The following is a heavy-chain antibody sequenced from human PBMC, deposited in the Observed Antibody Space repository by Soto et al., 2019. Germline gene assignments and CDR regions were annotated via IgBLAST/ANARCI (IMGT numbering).Heavy chain of an antibody. V-gene: IGHV1-69*06. CDR1: GGSLSTNP. Sequence: SVKVSCKASGGSLSTNPISWVRQAPGQGLEWMGGTGSGTGPGNHAQKFQGRLTVTADKSTSTVFMELTNLSSEDTAVYYCARRDSGGFYRFFDSWGQGTLVTVSS. CDR2: TGSGTGPG. D-gene: IGHD2-15*01. CDR3: ARRDSGGFYRFFDS. J-gene: IGHJ4*02.